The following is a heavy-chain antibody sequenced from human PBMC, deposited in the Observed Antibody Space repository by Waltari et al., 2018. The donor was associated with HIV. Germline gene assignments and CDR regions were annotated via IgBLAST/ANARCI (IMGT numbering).Heavy chain of an antibody. Sequence: EVELVESGGGLVQPGGSLRLSCAASGFTGSSNYRRRVRQAPGKGLEWVSVIYSGGSTYYADSVKGRFTISRDNSKNTLYLQMNSLRAEDTAVYYCARDAKGAWELRKGAPMDVWGQGTTVTVSS. D-gene: IGHD1-26*01. CDR1: GFTGSSNY. CDR3: ARDAKGAWELRKGAPMDV. CDR2: IYSGGST. J-gene: IGHJ6*02. V-gene: IGHV3-66*01.